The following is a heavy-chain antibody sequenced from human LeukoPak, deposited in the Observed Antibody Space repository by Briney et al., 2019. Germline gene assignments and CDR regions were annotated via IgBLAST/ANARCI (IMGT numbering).Heavy chain of an antibody. V-gene: IGHV3-74*01. CDR3: ARAQRIAGTHWYFDL. D-gene: IGHD6-13*01. CDR1: GFTFSSYW. J-gene: IGHJ2*01. CDR2: ISSDGSST. Sequence: PGGSLRLSCAASGFTFSSYWVEWVRQAPGKGLVWVSRISSDGSSTNYADFVKGRFTISRDNAKNTVYLQMSSLRVEDMAVYYCARAQRIAGTHWYFDLWGRGTLVTVSS.